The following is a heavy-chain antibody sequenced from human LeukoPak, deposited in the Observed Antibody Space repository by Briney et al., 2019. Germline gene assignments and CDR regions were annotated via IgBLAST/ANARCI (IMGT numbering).Heavy chain of an antibody. CDR1: GFTFSNYA. V-gene: IGHV3-30*04. CDR2: ISYDGSNK. Sequence: PGGSLRLSCAASGFTFSNYAMHWVRQAPGKGLDWVAVISYDGSNKYYADSVKGRLTIARDNSRSTLYLQMNSLRAEDTAVYYCARDPTGTTGVDYWGQGTLVTVSS. CDR3: ARDPTGTTGVDY. J-gene: IGHJ4*02. D-gene: IGHD1-1*01.